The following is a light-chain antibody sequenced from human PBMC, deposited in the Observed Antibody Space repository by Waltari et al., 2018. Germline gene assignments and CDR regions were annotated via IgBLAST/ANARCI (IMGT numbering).Light chain of an antibody. Sequence: DIQLTQSPSFLSASVGDRVTITCRASQDITSFLAWYQQKPGKAPKLLIFAASTLQGGVPSRFSRSGSGTEFTLTISSLLPEDFATYYCQQRKNSPLTFGGGTKVEIK. CDR1: QDITSF. CDR3: QQRKNSPLT. V-gene: IGKV1-9*01. J-gene: IGKJ4*01. CDR2: AAS.